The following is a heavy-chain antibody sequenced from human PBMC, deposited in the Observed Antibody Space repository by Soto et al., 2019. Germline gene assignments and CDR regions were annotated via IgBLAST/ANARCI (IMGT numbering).Heavy chain of an antibody. CDR1: GFTFSSYS. J-gene: IGHJ4*01. CDR3: ARLQLGYSYGSLDY. D-gene: IGHD5-18*01. V-gene: IGHV3-21*01. CDR2: ISSSGSYI. Sequence: EVQLVESGGGLVKPGGSLRLSCAASGFTFSSYSMNWVRQAPGKGLEWVSSISSSGSYIYYADSVKGRFTISRDNAKNSLYLQMNSLRAEDTAVYYCARLQLGYSYGSLDYWCHGTLVTVSS.